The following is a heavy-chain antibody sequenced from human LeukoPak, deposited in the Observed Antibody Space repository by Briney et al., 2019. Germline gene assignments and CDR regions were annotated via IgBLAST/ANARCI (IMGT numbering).Heavy chain of an antibody. CDR2: ISGSSSST. CDR1: GFTFSNYA. CDR3: AKALEYCSSTSCYPPYYSLDV. V-gene: IGHV3-23*01. J-gene: IGHJ6*02. D-gene: IGHD2-2*01. Sequence: PGGSLRLSCAASGFTFSNYAMSWVRQAPGKGLEWVSTISGSSSSTYYADSVKGRFTISRDNSKNKLYLQMNSLRAEDTAVYYCAKALEYCSSTSCYPPYYSLDVWGQGTTVTVSS.